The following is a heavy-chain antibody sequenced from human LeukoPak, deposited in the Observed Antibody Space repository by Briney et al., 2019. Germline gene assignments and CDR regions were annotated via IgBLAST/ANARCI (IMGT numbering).Heavy chain of an antibody. J-gene: IGHJ4*02. CDR2: INPNSGGT. CDR1: GYTFTSYY. D-gene: IGHD5-12*01. V-gene: IGHV1-2*02. CDR3: ARDGLVDGYVAYYFDY. Sequence: ASVKVSCKASGYTFTSYYMHWVRQAPGQGLEWMGWINPNSGGTNYAQKFQGRVTMTRDTSISTAYMELSRLRSDDTAVYYCARDGLVDGYVAYYFDYWGQGTLVTVSS.